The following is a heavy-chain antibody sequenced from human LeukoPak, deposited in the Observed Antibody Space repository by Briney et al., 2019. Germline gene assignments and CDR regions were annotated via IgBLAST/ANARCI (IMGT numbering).Heavy chain of an antibody. Sequence: GGSLRLSCAASGFTFSSYAMSWVRQAPGKGLEWVSGITGSGGSAYFADSVKGRFTISRDNSKNTLYLQMNSLRAEDTAVYYCARELRYSFDYWGQGTLVTVSS. D-gene: IGHD3-9*01. J-gene: IGHJ4*02. CDR1: GFTFSSYA. CDR2: ITGSGGSA. V-gene: IGHV3-23*01. CDR3: ARELRYSFDY.